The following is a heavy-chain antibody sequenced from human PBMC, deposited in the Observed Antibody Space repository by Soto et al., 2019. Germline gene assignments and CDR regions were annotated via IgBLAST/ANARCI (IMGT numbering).Heavy chain of an antibody. CDR3: ARSPDSSGYYPRWYYYGMVV. D-gene: IGHD3-22*01. V-gene: IGHV4-4*02. Sequence: QVQLQESGPGLVKPSGTLSLTCAVSGGSISSSNWWSWVRQPPGKGLEWIGEIYHSGSTNYNPSLRSRVTISVDKSKNQFSLKLSSVTAADTAVYYCARSPDSSGYYPRWYYYGMVVWGQGTTVTVSS. J-gene: IGHJ6*02. CDR2: IYHSGST. CDR1: GGSISSSNW.